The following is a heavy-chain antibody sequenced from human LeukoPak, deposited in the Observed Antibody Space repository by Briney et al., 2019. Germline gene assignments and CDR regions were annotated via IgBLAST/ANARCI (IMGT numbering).Heavy chain of an antibody. J-gene: IGHJ4*02. D-gene: IGHD4-17*01. Sequence: GGSLRLSCAASGFTFSSYGMHWVRQAPGKGLEWVSSISSSSSYIYYADSVKGRFTISRDNAKNSLYLQMNSLRAEDTAVYYCAPYGDYAYFDYWGQGTLVTVSS. CDR2: ISSSSSYI. CDR3: APYGDYAYFDY. CDR1: GFTFSSYG. V-gene: IGHV3-21*01.